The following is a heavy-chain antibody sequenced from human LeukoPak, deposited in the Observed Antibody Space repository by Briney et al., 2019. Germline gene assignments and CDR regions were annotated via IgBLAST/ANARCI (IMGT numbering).Heavy chain of an antibody. CDR1: GFTFSSYA. CDR2: ISGSGAST. CDR3: AKGRAVEVVAAFNY. D-gene: IGHD2-15*01. V-gene: IGHV3-23*01. J-gene: IGHJ4*02. Sequence: GGSLRLSCAASGFTFSSYAMSWVRQAPGKGLERVSAISGSGASTYYADSVKGRFPISRDNSKNALYLQMNSLRAEDTAVYYCAKGRAVEVVAAFNYWGQGTVVTVSS.